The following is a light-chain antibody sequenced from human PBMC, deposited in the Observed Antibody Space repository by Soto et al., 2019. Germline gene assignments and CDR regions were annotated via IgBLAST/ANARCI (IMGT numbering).Light chain of an antibody. CDR1: SSDVGGYNY. V-gene: IGLV2-8*01. J-gene: IGLJ3*02. CDR3: SSYAGSNNVV. CDR2: EVS. Sequence: QSALTQPPSASGSPGQSVTISCTGTSSDVGGYNYVSWYQQHPGKAPKLMIYEVSTRPSGVPDRFSGSKSGNTASLTVSGLQAEDEAGYYCSSYAGSNNVVFGGGTQLTVL.